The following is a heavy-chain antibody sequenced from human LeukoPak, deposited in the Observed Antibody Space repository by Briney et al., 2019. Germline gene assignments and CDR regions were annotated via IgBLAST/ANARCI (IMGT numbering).Heavy chain of an antibody. J-gene: IGHJ4*02. CDR1: GAPISAGNYY. D-gene: IGHD3-10*01. CDR3: ARVNGESYFDY. CDR2: IHTNGNT. Sequence: PSETLSLTCTVSGAPISAGNYYWNWIRQPAGKGLEWIGRIHTNGNTKYNPSLVSRLTISLDTSKNQLSLRLNSVTAADTAVYYCARVNGESYFDYWGQGTLVTVSS. V-gene: IGHV4-61*02.